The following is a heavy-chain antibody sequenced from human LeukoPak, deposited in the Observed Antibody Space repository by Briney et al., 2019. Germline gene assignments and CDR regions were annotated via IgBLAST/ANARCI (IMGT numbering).Heavy chain of an antibody. D-gene: IGHD6-19*01. V-gene: IGHV2-70*11. J-gene: IGHJ4*02. CDR3: ARIQPYSSGWPFDY. Sequence: SGPTLVNPTQTLTLTCTFPGFSLSTSGMSVSWIRQPPGKALECLARIDWDDDKYYSTSLKTRLTISKDTSKNQVVPTMTNMDPVDTATYYCARIQPYSSGWPFDYWGQGTLVTVSS. CDR1: GFSLSTSGMS. CDR2: IDWDDDK.